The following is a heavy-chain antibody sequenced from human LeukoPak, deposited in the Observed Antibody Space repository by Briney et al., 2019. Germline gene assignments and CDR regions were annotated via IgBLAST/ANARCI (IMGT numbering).Heavy chain of an antibody. CDR3: AREGMAYSSSWLIDY. CDR1: GYTFTSYY. CDR2: IIPIFGTA. V-gene: IGHV1-69*13. D-gene: IGHD6-13*01. Sequence: SVKVSCKASGYTFTSYYMHWVRQAPGQGLEWMGGIIPIFGTANYAQKFQGRVTITADESTSTAYMELSSLRSEDTVVYYCAREGMAYSSSWLIDYWGQGTLVTVSS. J-gene: IGHJ4*02.